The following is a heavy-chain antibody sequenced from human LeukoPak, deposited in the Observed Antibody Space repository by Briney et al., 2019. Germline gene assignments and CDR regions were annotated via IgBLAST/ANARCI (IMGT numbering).Heavy chain of an antibody. V-gene: IGHV4-34*01. CDR3: ARVRCSSTSCYAGGYYYYGMGV. CDR1: GGSFSGYY. CDR2: INHSGST. D-gene: IGHD2-2*01. Sequence: SETLSLTCAVYGGSFSGYYWSWIRQPPGKGLEWIGEINHSGSTNYNPSLKSRVTISVDTSKNQFSLKLSSVTAADTAVYYCARVRCSSTSCYAGGYYYYGMGVWGKGTTVTVSS. J-gene: IGHJ6*04.